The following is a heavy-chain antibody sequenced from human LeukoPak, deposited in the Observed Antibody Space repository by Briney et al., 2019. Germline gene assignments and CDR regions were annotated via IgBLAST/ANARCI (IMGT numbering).Heavy chain of an antibody. D-gene: IGHD2-8*01. CDR2: IYPGDSDT. V-gene: IGHV5-51*01. CDR3: ARRAKYFTNGVCMVEEHWFDP. J-gene: IGHJ5*02. CDR1: GYSFTSYW. Sequence: GESLKISCKGSGYSFTSYWIGWVRQMPGKGLEWMGIIYPGDSDTGYSPSFQGQVTISADKSISTAYLQWSSLKASDTAMYYFARRAKYFTNGVCMVEEHWFDPWGQGTLVTVSS.